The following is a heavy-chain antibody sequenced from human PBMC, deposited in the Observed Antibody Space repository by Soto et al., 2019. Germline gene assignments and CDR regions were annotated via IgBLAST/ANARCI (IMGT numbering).Heavy chain of an antibody. J-gene: IGHJ1*01. V-gene: IGHV1-69*01. D-gene: IGHD3-16*01. CDR3: ARHRWGRYSFDS. CDR2: IIPVFGTA. Sequence: QVQLVQSGAEVTKPGSSVKVSCKASGGVFRNYAINWVRHAPGQGLEWMGGIIPVFGTADYPQKFQGRVAITADESTTTAYTELTSPKTEDTAVYVCARHRWGRYSFDSGGQGTLVNVAS. CDR1: GGVFRNYA.